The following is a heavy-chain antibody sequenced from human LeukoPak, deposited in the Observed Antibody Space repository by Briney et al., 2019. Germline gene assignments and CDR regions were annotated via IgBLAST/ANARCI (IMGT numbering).Heavy chain of an antibody. CDR2: INPSGGRT. Sequence: ASVKVSCKASGYTFTSYYMHWVRQAPGQGLEWMGIINPSGGRTSYAQKFQGRVTMTRDTSTSTVYMELSSLRSEDTAVYYCARPLIYDFWSGYAWSWFDPWGQGTLVTVSS. CDR1: GYTFTSYY. CDR3: ARPLIYDFWSGYAWSWFDP. V-gene: IGHV1-46*01. J-gene: IGHJ5*02. D-gene: IGHD3-3*01.